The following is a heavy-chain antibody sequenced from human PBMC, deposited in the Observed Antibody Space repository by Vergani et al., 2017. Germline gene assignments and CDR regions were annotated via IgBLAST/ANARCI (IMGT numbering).Heavy chain of an antibody. CDR1: GGSISSGGYY. Sequence: QVQLQESGPGLVKPSQTLSLTCTVSGGSISSGGYYWSWIRQHPGKGLEWIGYIYYSGSTYYNPSLKSLVTISVDTSKNQFSLKLSSVTAADTAVYYCARAGAAKYSSGWTPGFDPWGQGTLVTVSS. V-gene: IGHV4-31*01. J-gene: IGHJ5*02. D-gene: IGHD6-19*01. CDR3: ARAGAAKYSSGWTPGFDP. CDR2: IYYSGST.